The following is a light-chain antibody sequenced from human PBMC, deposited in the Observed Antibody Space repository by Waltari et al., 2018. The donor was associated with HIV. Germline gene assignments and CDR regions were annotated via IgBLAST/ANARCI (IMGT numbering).Light chain of an antibody. Sequence: DIRMTQTPSTLSAAVRYTVTITCRASQNIGTSLAWYQQKSGKAPALLIYQASTLQNGVSSRFSGSGSGTEFTLTITSLQRDDFATYFCQQYETYYTFGQGSRLEMK. J-gene: IGKJ2*01. CDR2: QAS. CDR3: QQYETYYT. V-gene: IGKV1-5*03. CDR1: QNIGTS.